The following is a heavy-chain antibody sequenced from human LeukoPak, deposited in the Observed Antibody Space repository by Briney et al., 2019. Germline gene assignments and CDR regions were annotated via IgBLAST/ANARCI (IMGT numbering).Heavy chain of an antibody. Sequence: SETLSLTCTVSGGSISSYYWRWIRQPPGKGLEWIGYIYYSGSTNYNPSLKSRVTISVDTSKNQFSLKLSSVTAADTAVYYCARYSGSYRNWYDPWGQGTLVTVSS. D-gene: IGHD1-26*01. CDR1: GGSISSYY. V-gene: IGHV4-59*08. CDR2: IYYSGST. J-gene: IGHJ5*02. CDR3: ARYSGSYRNWYDP.